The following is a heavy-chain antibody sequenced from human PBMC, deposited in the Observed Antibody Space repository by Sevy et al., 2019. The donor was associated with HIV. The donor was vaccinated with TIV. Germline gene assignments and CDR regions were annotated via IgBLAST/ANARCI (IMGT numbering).Heavy chain of an antibody. D-gene: IGHD2-15*01. CDR1: GFTFDDYA. CDR2: ISWNSGSI. CDR3: AKEKVVGGYYGMDV. J-gene: IGHJ6*02. V-gene: IGHV3-9*01. Sequence: GGSLRLSCAASGFTFDDYAMHWVRQAPGKGLEWVSGISWNSGSIGYADSVKGRFTISTDNAKNSLYLQMNSLRAEDTALYYCAKEKVVGGYYGMDVWGQGTTVTVSS.